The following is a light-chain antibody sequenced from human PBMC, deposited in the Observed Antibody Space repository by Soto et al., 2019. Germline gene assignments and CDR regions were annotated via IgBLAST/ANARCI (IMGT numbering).Light chain of an antibody. Sequence: QAVVTQEPSLSVSTGGTVTLTSGLTSGSVSTSFYRSWFQQTPGQAPRTLIFQTDARSDGVPDRFSGSILGKKAALTISGSQAEDDSDYYCVLYMRSGISVFGGGTELTVL. CDR2: QTD. J-gene: IGLJ3*02. CDR1: SGSVSTSFY. V-gene: IGLV8-61*01. CDR3: VLYMRSGISV.